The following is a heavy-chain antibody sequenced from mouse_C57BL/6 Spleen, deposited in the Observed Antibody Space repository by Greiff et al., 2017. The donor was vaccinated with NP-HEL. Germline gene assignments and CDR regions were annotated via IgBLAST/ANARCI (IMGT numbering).Heavy chain of an antibody. D-gene: IGHD1-1*01. Sequence: VQLQQPGTELVKPGASVKLSCKASGYTFTSYWMHWVKQRPGQGLEWIGQIYPGDGDTNYNGKFKGKATLTADKSSSTAYMQLSSLPSEDSAVYFCARGTTVVGGAMDYWGQGTSVTVSS. CDR1: GYTFTSYW. CDR2: IYPGDGDT. J-gene: IGHJ4*01. CDR3: ARGTTVVGGAMDY. V-gene: IGHV1-80*01.